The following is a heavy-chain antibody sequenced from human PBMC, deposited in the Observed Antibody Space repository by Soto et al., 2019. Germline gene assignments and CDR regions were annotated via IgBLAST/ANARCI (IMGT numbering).Heavy chain of an antibody. CDR3: ARDRDY. CDR1: GFTFSSYA. J-gene: IGHJ4*02. V-gene: IGHV3-30-3*01. Sequence: GGSLRLSFAASGFTFSSYAMHWVRQAPGKGLEWVAVISYDGSNKYYADSVKGRFTISRDNSKNTLYLQMNSLRAEDTAVYYCARDRDYWGQGTLVTVSS. CDR2: ISYDGSNK.